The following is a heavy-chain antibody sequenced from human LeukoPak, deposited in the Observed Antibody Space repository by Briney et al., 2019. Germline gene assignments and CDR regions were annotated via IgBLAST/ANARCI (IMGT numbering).Heavy chain of an antibody. V-gene: IGHV3-7*04. CDR3: ATAGTGSYPR. Sequence: GGSLRLSCAASGFTFSRFWMSWVRQAPGKGLEWVANINQDGSEKYYVDSVKGRFTVSRDNSKNTLYLQMDSLSAEDTAVYYCATAGTGSYPRWGQGTLVTVSS. CDR2: INQDGSEK. J-gene: IGHJ4*02. D-gene: IGHD1-1*01. CDR1: GFTFSRFW.